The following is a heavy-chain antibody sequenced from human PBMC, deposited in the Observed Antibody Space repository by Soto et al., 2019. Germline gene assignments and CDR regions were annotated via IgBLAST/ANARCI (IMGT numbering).Heavy chain of an antibody. Sequence: GGSLRLSCAASGFTFSSYAMSWVRQAPGKGLEWVSTISGSGGTTYYADSVKGRFTISRDNSKNKLYQKMSTLRAEDTAIYYCAKDQYSGSPGKPDYWGQGTLVTVSS. CDR3: AKDQYSGSPGKPDY. CDR2: ISGSGGTT. V-gene: IGHV3-23*01. CDR1: GFTFSSYA. D-gene: IGHD1-26*01. J-gene: IGHJ4*02.